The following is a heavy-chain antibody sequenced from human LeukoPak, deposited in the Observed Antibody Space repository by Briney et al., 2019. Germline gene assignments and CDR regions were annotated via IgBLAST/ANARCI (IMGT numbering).Heavy chain of an antibody. D-gene: IGHD6-13*01. V-gene: IGHV3-21*01. CDR3: AREGTGYSSSWGHDY. Sequence: GGSLRLSCAASGFTFSSYWMNWVRQAPGKGLEWVSSISSSSSYIYYADSVKGRFTISRDNAKNSLYLQMNSLRAEDTAVYYCAREGTGYSSSWGHDYWGQGTLVTVSS. CDR1: GFTFSSYW. J-gene: IGHJ4*02. CDR2: ISSSSSYI.